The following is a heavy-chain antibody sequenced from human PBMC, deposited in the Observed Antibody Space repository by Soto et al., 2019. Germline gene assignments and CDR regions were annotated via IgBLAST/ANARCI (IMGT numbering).Heavy chain of an antibody. CDR3: ARGSGCSGGSCYPYYFDY. CDR1: GGTFSSYG. V-gene: IGHV1-69*12. D-gene: IGHD2-15*01. Sequence: QVQLVQSGAEVKKPGSSVKVSCKASGGTFSSYGISWVRRAPGQGLEWMGGIIPIFGTANYAQTFQGRVTITADESTSTAYMELSSLRSEYTAVYYCARGSGCSGGSCYPYYFDYWGQGTLVTVSS. CDR2: IIPIFGTA. J-gene: IGHJ4*02.